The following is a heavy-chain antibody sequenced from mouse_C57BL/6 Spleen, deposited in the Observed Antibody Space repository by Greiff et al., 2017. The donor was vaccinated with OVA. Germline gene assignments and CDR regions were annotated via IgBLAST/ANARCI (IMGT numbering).Heavy chain of an antibody. J-gene: IGHJ4*01. CDR1: GYTFTSYG. V-gene: IGHV1-81*01. CDR2: IYPRSGNT. CDR3: ARDPITTVVAPEAMDY. D-gene: IGHD1-1*01. Sequence: VQLQQSGAELARPGASVKLSCKASGYTFTSYGISWVKQRTGQGLEWIGEIYPRSGNTYYNEKFKGKATLTADKSSSTAYMELRSLTSEDSAVYFCARDPITTVVAPEAMDYWGQGTSVTVSS.